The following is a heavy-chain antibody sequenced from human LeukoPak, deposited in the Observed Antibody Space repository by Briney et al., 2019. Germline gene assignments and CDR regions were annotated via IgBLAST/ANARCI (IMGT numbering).Heavy chain of an antibody. CDR3: ARVKGQQLVPIY. D-gene: IGHD6-13*01. J-gene: IGHJ4*02. Sequence: ASVKVSCKASGYTFTSYDINWVRQAPGQGLEWMGWINPNSGGTNYAQKFQGRVTMTRDTSISTAYMELSRLRSDDTAVYYCARVKGQQLVPIYWGQGTLVTVSS. V-gene: IGHV1-2*02. CDR2: INPNSGGT. CDR1: GYTFTSYD.